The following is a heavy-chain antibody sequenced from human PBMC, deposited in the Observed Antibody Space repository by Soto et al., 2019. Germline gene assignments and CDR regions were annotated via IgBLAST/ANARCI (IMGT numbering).Heavy chain of an antibody. Sequence: QVQLVQSGAEVKKPGSSVKVSCKASGGTFSSYTIRWVRQAPGQGLEWMGRIIPILGIANYAQKFQGRVTSTADNSTSTAYMELSSLRSEDTAVYYCAREATDYYYYYMDVWGKGTTVTVSS. J-gene: IGHJ6*03. CDR2: IIPILGIA. V-gene: IGHV1-69*08. CDR1: GGTFSSYT. CDR3: AREATDYYYYYMDV. D-gene: IGHD1-26*01.